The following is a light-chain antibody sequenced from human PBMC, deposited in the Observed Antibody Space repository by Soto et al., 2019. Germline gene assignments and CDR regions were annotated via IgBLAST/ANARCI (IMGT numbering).Light chain of an antibody. CDR3: QQYNNSPAT. J-gene: IGKJ1*01. Sequence: EIVMTQSPATLSVSPGERATLSCRASQSVSSNLAWYQQKPGQAPRLLIYGASTRATGIPARFSGSGSGTEFTLTISSLQSEDFAVYYCQQYNNSPATFGQGTKVESK. CDR2: GAS. CDR1: QSVSSN. V-gene: IGKV3-15*01.